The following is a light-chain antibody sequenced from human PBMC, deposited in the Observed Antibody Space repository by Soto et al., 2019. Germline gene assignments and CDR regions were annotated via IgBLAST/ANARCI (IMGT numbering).Light chain of an antibody. CDR3: QQYGSSGT. J-gene: IGKJ1*01. CDR2: DAS. CDR1: QSVSSN. V-gene: IGKV3-20*01. Sequence: EIVLTQSPGTLSLSPGERVILSCWASQSVSSNLAWYQQKPGQAPRLLIYDASTRASGIPDRFSGSGSGTDFTLTISRLEPEDFAVYYCQQYGSSGTFGQGTKVDI.